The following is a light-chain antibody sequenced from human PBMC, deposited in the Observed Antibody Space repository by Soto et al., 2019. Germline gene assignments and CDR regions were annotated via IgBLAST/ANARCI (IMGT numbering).Light chain of an antibody. J-gene: IGKJ1*01. Sequence: DIQMTQSPSSLSASVGDRVTITCRASQSISSSYLNWYQQKAGNAPKFLIYAASNLQSGVPSRFGGSGSGTDFTLTISSLQPEDFATYYCQQSHNTPWTFGQGTKVEIK. CDR1: QSISSSY. V-gene: IGKV1-39*01. CDR3: QQSHNTPWT. CDR2: AAS.